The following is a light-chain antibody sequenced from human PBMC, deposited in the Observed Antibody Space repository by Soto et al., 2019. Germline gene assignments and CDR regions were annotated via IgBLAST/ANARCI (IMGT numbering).Light chain of an antibody. V-gene: IGKV1-5*03. J-gene: IGKJ1*01. CDR1: QSISSW. CDR2: KAS. CDR3: QQYNSYSKT. Sequence: DVQMTPSPSTLSSSLRDRVPITCRASQSISSWLAWYQQKPGKAPKLLIYKASSLEGGVPSRFSGSGSGTEFTLTISSLQPDDFATYYCQQYNSYSKTFGQGTKVDIK.